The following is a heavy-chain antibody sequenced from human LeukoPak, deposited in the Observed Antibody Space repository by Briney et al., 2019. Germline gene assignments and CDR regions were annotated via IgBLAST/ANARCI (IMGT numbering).Heavy chain of an antibody. V-gene: IGHV1-18*01. CDR3: ARDGYCSTTTCYTTGSWFDP. CDR1: GYTFTSYG. Sequence: APVKVSCKASGYTFTSYGISWVRQAPGQGLEWMGWISAYNGNTNYAQKLQGRVTMTTDTSTSAAYMELRSLRSDDTAVYYCARDGYCSTTTCYTTGSWFDPWGQGTLVTVSS. J-gene: IGHJ5*02. D-gene: IGHD2-2*02. CDR2: ISAYNGNT.